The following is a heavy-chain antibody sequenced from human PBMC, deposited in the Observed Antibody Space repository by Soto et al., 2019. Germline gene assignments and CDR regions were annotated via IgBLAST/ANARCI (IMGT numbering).Heavy chain of an antibody. CDR2: IIPVFGSA. V-gene: IGHV1-69*12. CDR3: ARAGMNYRGMDV. J-gene: IGHJ6*02. D-gene: IGHD3-10*01. Sequence: QVQLVQSGAEVKKPGSSVKVSCKASGGTFSNYAISWVRQAPGQGLEWMGGIIPVFGSANYAQKLQGRVTITADESTSTGYMGMSSLRAEDTAVYYCARAGMNYRGMDVWGQGTTVTVSS. CDR1: GGTFSNYA.